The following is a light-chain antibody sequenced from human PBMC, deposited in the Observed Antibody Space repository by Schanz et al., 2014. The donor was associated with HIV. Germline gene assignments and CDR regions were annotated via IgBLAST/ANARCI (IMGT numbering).Light chain of an antibody. CDR1: SGDVGSYNY. CDR3: SSYAATSNVL. CDR2: DVS. V-gene: IGLV2-14*03. J-gene: IGLJ3*02. Sequence: QSALTQPASVSGSPGQSISISCTGTSGDVGSYNYVSWYQQHPGKAPKLMIYDVSNRPSGVSSRFSGSKSGNTASLTISGLQAEDEADYYCSSYAATSNVLFGGGTKVTVL.